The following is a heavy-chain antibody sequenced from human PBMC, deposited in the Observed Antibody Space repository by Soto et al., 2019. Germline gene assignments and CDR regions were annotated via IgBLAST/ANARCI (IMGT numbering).Heavy chain of an antibody. V-gene: IGHV3-74*01. D-gene: IGHD2-8*01. J-gene: IGHJ4*02. Sequence: GGSLRLSCGASGFTFSSDWMHWVRQAAGQGLVWVSRINMDGSSTNYADSVKGRFTISRDNAKNTLYLQMNSLRADDTAVYYCARGPRGLYGNDYWGQGALVTVSS. CDR1: GFTFSSDW. CDR2: INMDGSST. CDR3: ARGPRGLYGNDY.